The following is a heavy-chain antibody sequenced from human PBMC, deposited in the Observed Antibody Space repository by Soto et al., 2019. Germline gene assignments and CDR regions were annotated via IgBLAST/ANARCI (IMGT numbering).Heavy chain of an antibody. CDR2: ISYDGSNK. J-gene: IGHJ3*02. CDR3: ARDQGPTGIAAAGDTVNDAFDI. Sequence: PGGSLRLSCAASGFTFSIDAMHWVRQAPGKGLEWVAVISYDGSNKYYADSVKGRFTISRDNSKNTLYLQMNSLRAEDTAVYYCARDQGPTGIAAAGDTVNDAFDIWGQGTMVPSPQ. V-gene: IGHV3-30-3*01. CDR1: GFTFSIDA. D-gene: IGHD6-13*01.